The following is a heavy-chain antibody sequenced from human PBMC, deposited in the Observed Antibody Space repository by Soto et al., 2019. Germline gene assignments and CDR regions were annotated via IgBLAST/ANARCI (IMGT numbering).Heavy chain of an antibody. V-gene: IGHV3-48*02. CDR2: IRSRSNSI. CDR3: ARDPGTRYHYFGH. D-gene: IGHD1-26*01. Sequence: GGSLRLSCVASGFPFRSYSMNWVRQAPGKGLEWEAYIRSRSNSIYYADSVKGRFTISRDYSRNTLYLQMDSLRDDDTAIYYCARDPGTRYHYFGHWGQGALVTVSS. CDR1: GFPFRSYS. J-gene: IGHJ4*02.